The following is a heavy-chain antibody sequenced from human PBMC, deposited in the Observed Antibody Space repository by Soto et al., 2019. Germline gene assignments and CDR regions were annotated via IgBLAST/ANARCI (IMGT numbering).Heavy chain of an antibody. CDR3: AKDPQECTNGVRYNYWHLDL. CDR1: GFTFSRYG. J-gene: IGHJ2*01. Sequence: SLRLSCAASGFTFSRYGMQWVRQAPGKGLEWVAVISYDGSNKYYADSVKGRFTISRDNSKNTLYLQMNSLRAEDTAVYYCAKDPQECTNGVRYNYWHLDLWGRAT. CDR2: ISYDGSNK. V-gene: IGHV3-30*18. D-gene: IGHD2-8*01.